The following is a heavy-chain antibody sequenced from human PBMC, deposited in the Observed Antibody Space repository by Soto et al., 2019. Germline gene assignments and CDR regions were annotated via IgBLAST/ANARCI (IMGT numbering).Heavy chain of an antibody. D-gene: IGHD6-13*01. V-gene: IGHV4-31*03. CDR1: ARSISSGGYY. J-gene: IGHJ6*02. Sequence: PSETLSPTCTVSARSISSGGYYWSWIRQHPGKGLEWIGHIYYSGSTYYNPSIKCRVTISVDTSKTQFSLKLSSVTAADTAVYYCARALAAAGETPYYYYYGMDVWGQGTTVTVSS. CDR3: ARALAAAGETPYYYYYGMDV. CDR2: IYYSGST.